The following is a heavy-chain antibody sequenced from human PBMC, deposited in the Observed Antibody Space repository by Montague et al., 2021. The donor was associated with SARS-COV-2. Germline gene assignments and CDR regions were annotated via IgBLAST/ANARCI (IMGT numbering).Heavy chain of an antibody. CDR2: VYTTGDT. CDR3: ANFRRTQLLFGTLYYGMDV. Sequence: SETLSLTCTVSGGSVNSGDYFWTWIRQPAGKRLEWIGRVYTTGDTNYNPSLKSRVTISVDTSKNQFSLKLTSVTAADTAVYYCANFRRTQLLFGTLYYGMDVWGQGTTVTVSS. V-gene: IGHV4-61*10. D-gene: IGHD2-2*01. CDR1: GGSVNSGDYF. J-gene: IGHJ6*02.